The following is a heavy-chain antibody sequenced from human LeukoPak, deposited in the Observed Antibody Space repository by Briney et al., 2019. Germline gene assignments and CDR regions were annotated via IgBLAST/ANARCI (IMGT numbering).Heavy chain of an antibody. Sequence: GGSMRLSCAASGFTFSSYAMHWVRQAPGKGLEWVAVISYDGSNKYYADSVKGRFTISRDNSKNTLYLQMNSLRAEDTAVYYCAREPYSSRRGAFDIWGQGTMVTVSS. CDR2: ISYDGSNK. CDR1: GFTFSSYA. CDR3: AREPYSSRRGAFDI. J-gene: IGHJ3*02. V-gene: IGHV3-30-3*01. D-gene: IGHD6-13*01.